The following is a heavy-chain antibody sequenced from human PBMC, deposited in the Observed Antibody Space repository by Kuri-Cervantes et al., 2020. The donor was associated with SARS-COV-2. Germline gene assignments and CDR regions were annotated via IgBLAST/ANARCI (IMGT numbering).Heavy chain of an antibody. CDR1: GGSISSHY. V-gene: IGHV4-59*11. Sequence: LSCTVSGGSISSHYWSWIRQPPGKGLEWIGYIYYSGSTNYNPSLKSRVTISVDTSKNQFSLKLSSVTAADTAVYYCARESYYDSSGYYYGWFDPWGQGTLVTVSS. D-gene: IGHD3-22*01. CDR2: IYYSGST. J-gene: IGHJ5*02. CDR3: ARESYYDSSGYYYGWFDP.